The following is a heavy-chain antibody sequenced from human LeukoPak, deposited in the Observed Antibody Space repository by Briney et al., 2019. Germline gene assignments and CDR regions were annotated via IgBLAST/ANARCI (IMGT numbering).Heavy chain of an antibody. CDR2: IIPNFGTA. V-gene: IGHV1-69*05. CDR3: ARANYYDSSGYFLFDY. J-gene: IGHJ4*02. Sequence: SVKVSCKASGGTFSSYAISWVRQAPGQGLGWMGGIIPNFGTANYAQKFQGRVTITTDESTSTAYMELSSLRSEDTAVYYCARANYYDSSGYFLFDYWGQGTLLTVSS. CDR1: GGTFSSYA. D-gene: IGHD3-22*01.